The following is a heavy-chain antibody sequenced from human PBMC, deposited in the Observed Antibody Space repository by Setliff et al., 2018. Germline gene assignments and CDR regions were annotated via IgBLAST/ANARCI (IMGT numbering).Heavy chain of an antibody. D-gene: IGHD6-25*01. CDR3: ARVSGMGSPPYYYYYYGMDV. CDR1: GGSFSGYY. V-gene: IGHV4-34*01. Sequence: PSETLSLTCAVYGGSFSGYYWSWIRQPPGKGLEWLGEINHSGSTNCNPSLKSRVTISVDTSKNQFSLRLSSVTAADTAVYYCARVSGMGSPPYYYYYYGMDVWGQGTTVTVSS. J-gene: IGHJ6*02. CDR2: INHSGST.